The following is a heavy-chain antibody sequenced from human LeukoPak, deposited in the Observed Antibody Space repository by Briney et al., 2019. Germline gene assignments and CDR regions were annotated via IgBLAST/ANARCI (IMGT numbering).Heavy chain of an antibody. Sequence: GGSLRLSCAASGFTLSSYSMNWVRQAPGKGLEWVSSISGSSSYIYYAGSVKGRFTISRDNAKNSLYLQMNSLRAEDTAVYYCANGGTYSSGPWGQGTLVTVSS. CDR2: ISGSSSYI. J-gene: IGHJ5*02. CDR1: GFTLSSYS. CDR3: ANGGTYSSGP. V-gene: IGHV3-21*01. D-gene: IGHD3-22*01.